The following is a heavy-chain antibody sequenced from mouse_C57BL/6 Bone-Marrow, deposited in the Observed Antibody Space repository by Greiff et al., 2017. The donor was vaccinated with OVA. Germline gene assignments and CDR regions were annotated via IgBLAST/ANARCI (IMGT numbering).Heavy chain of an antibody. J-gene: IGHJ1*03. Sequence: EVQLVESGGGLVKPGGSLKLSCAASGFTFSDYGMHWVRQAPEKGLEWVAYISCGSSTIYYADTVKGRFTISRDNAKNTLFLQMTSLRSEDTAMYYCASLLYYGSSYDWYFDVWGTGTTVTVSS. CDR2: ISCGSSTI. CDR3: ASLLYYGSSYDWYFDV. D-gene: IGHD1-1*01. V-gene: IGHV5-17*01. CDR1: GFTFSDYG.